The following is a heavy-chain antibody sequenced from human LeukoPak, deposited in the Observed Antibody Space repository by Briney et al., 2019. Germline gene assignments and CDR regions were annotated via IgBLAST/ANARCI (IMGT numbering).Heavy chain of an antibody. CDR3: ARDGGSYSSDY. J-gene: IGHJ4*02. V-gene: IGHV1-2*02. D-gene: IGHD1-26*01. CDR2: INPNSGCT. Sequence: ASVKVSCKASGYTFTGYYMHWVRQAPGQGLEWMGWINPNSGCTNYAQKFQGRVTLTRDTSISTAYMELNRLRSDDTAVYYCARDGGSYSSDYWGQGTLVTVSS. CDR1: GYTFTGYY.